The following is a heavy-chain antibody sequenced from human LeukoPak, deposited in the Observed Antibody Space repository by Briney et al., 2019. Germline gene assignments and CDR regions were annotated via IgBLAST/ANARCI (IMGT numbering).Heavy chain of an antibody. Sequence: PSEALSLTCAVYVGSFSGYYWSWIRQPPGKGLEWIREINHSGSTNYNPSLKSRVTISVDTSKNQFSLKLSSVTAEDTAVYYCARVSIRLRFLEWLPDNWFDPWGQGTLVTVSS. CDR3: ARVSIRLRFLEWLPDNWFDP. V-gene: IGHV4-34*01. J-gene: IGHJ5*02. D-gene: IGHD3-3*01. CDR1: VGSFSGYY. CDR2: INHSGST.